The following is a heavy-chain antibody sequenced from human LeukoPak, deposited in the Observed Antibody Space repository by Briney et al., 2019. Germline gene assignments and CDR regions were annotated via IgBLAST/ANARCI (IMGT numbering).Heavy chain of an antibody. V-gene: IGHV3-23*01. J-gene: IGHJ4*01. CDR1: GFTFSSSA. CDR3: AKESAAAGYFDY. CDR2: ISKSGDFT. D-gene: IGHD6-13*01. Sequence: PGGSLRLSWAASGFTFSSSAMSWVRQAPGKGLEWVSVISKSGDFTYYADSVKGRFTISRDSSKNTLNLQMNSLRAEDTAVYYCAKESAAAGYFDYWGLGTLVTVSS.